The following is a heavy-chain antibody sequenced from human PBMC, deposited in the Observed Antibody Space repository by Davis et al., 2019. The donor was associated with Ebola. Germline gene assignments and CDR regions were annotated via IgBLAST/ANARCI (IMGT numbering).Heavy chain of an antibody. Sequence: ASAKVSCKASAYTFTSYDINWVRQPTGQGLEWMGSMNPNSGNTGYAQNFQGRVTMTRNTSISTAYMELSSLRSEDTAVYYCARVCRLGVLRWFDPWGQGTLVTVSS. CDR3: ARVCRLGVLRWFDP. J-gene: IGHJ5*02. D-gene: IGHD2-2*01. CDR2: MNPNSGNT. CDR1: AYTFTSYD. V-gene: IGHV1-8*01.